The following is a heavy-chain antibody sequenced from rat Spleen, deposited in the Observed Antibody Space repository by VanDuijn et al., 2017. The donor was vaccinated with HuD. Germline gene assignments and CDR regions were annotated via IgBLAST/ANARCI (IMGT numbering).Heavy chain of an antibody. CDR1: GFNFSSYY. J-gene: IGHJ2*01. V-gene: IGHV5-25*01. D-gene: IGHD4-4*01. CDR3: TRDSGFYY. Sequence: EVQLVESGGGLVQPGRSMRLSCAASGFNFSSYYMAWVRQAPTKGLEWVASIDTGGSNTYYRQSVKGRFTISRNNAKSTLYLQMDSLRSEDTATYYCTRDSGFYYWGQGVMVTVSS. CDR2: IDTGGSNT.